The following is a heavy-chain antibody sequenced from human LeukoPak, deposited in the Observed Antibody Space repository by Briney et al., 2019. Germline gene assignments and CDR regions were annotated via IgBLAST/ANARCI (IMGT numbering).Heavy chain of an antibody. CDR1: GFTVDSNY. J-gene: IGHJ4*02. V-gene: IGHV3-53*01. CDR3: ARGDDSGYYDYFDY. CDR2: IYTGGNT. Sequence: GGSLRLSCAASGFTVDSNYLSWVRQAPGKGLEWVSTIYTGGNTYCTASVKGRFTISRDFSKNTVFLHMNSLRAEDTAMYYCARGDDSGYYDYFDYWGQGALVTVSS. D-gene: IGHD3-22*01.